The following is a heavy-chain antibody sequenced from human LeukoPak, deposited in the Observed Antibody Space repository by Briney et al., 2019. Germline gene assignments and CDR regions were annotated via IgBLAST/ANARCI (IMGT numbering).Heavy chain of an antibody. CDR1: HYSISSNYY. V-gene: IGHV4-38-2*02. J-gene: IGHJ4*02. Sequence: TETLSLTCTVSHYSISSNYYWGWIRQPPGKGLEWIGSIYHSGSTYYNPSLKSRVTISVDTSKNQFSLKLTSVTAADTAVYYCARSSGYMSYWGQGTLVTVSS. CDR2: IYHSGST. D-gene: IGHD3-22*01. CDR3: ARSSGYMSY.